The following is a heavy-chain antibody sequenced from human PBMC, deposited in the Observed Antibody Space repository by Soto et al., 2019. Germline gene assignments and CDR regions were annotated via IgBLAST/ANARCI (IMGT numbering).Heavy chain of an antibody. D-gene: IGHD3-22*01. CDR2: INHGGST. CDR1: GGSFSGYY. J-gene: IGHJ4*02. Sequence: QVQLQQWGAGLLKPSETLSLTCAVYGGSFSGYYWSWVRQPPGKGLEWIGEINHGGSTSYNPSLKSRVTISVDTSKNQLSLKLSSVTAADTAVYYCASRDDSSGYYYGFESWGQGTLVTVSS. CDR3: ASRDDSSGYYYGFES. V-gene: IGHV4-34*01.